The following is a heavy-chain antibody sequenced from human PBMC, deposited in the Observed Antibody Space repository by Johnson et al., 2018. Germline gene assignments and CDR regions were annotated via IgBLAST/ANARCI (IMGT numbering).Heavy chain of an antibody. CDR2: INSDGSST. Sequence: VQLVESGGGLVQPGRSLRLSCAASGFTFDDYAMHWVRQAPGKGLVWVSRINSDGSSTSYADSVKGRFTISRDNAKNTLYLQMNSLRAEDTAVYYCAREYNWNDDDYYYYYGMDVWGQGTTVTVSS. CDR1: GFTFDDYA. V-gene: IGHV3-74*01. J-gene: IGHJ6*02. D-gene: IGHD1-20*01. CDR3: AREYNWNDDDYYYYYGMDV.